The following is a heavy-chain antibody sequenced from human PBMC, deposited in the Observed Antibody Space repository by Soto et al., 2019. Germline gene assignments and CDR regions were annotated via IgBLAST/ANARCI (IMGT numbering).Heavy chain of an antibody. J-gene: IGHJ6*02. Sequence: NPSETLSLTCGAYGGSFSGYFWSWIRQPSGKGLEWIGEINHSGSTNFNPSLKSRLTISIDTSKKQFSLKLSSVTAADTAVYYCARATYSISWTGRYYYGKDVWGQGTTVTVSS. V-gene: IGHV4-34*01. CDR1: GGSFSGYF. D-gene: IGHD6-13*01. CDR2: INHSGST. CDR3: ARATYSISWTGRYYYGKDV.